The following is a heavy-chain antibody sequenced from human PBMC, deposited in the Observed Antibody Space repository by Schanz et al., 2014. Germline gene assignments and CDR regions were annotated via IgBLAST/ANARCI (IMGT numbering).Heavy chain of an antibody. CDR1: GFTFRDYA. CDR3: AKQYASGTQAYFDY. J-gene: IGHJ4*02. CDR2: ITGSSDTI. D-gene: IGHD3-10*01. V-gene: IGHV3-23*04. Sequence: ELQLVESGGGLVQPGGSLRLSCAASGFTFRDYAMSWVRQAPGKGLQWVSGITGSSDTIVYADSVKGRFTISRDNSKNTLYLQMNSLRADDSAVFYCAKQYASGTQAYFDYWGQGALVTVSS.